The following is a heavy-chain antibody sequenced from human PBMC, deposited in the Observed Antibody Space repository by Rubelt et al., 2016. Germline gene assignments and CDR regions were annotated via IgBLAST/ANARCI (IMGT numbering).Heavy chain of an antibody. J-gene: IGHJ6*02. Sequence: GFTFSSYGMHWVRQAPGKGLEWVAVISYDGSNKYYADSVKGRFTISRDNSKNTLYLPMNSLRAEDTAVYYCAKDPWHPRVGSGSYRDTKNYYYYYGMDVWGQGTTVTVSS. D-gene: IGHD3-10*01. CDR2: ISYDGSNK. V-gene: IGHV3-30*18. CDR1: GFTFSSYG. CDR3: AKDPWHPRVGSGSYRDTKNYYYYYGMDV.